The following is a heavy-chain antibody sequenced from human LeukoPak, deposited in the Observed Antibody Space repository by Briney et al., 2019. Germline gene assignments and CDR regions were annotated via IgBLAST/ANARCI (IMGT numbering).Heavy chain of an antibody. CDR1: GYIFTIYW. Sequence: GESLQISCKGSGYIFTIYWISWVRQMPGKGLEWMGIIYPGDSDTRYSPSFQGQVTISADRSISTAYLQWSSLKASDTAMYYCARGRRAASGPSTLFDYWCQGTLVTVSA. V-gene: IGHV5-51*01. CDR3: ARGRRAASGPSTLFDY. D-gene: IGHD6-25*01. CDR2: IYPGDSDT. J-gene: IGHJ4*02.